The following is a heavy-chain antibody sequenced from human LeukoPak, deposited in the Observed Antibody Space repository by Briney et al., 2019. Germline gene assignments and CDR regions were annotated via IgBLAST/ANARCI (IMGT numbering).Heavy chain of an antibody. CDR2: ISSSSSYI. V-gene: IGHV3-21*01. D-gene: IGHD3-10*01. Sequence: GGSLRLSCAASGFTFSSYSMNWVRQAPGKGLEWVSSISSSSSYIYYADSVKGRFTISRDNAKNSLYLQMNSLRAEDTAVYYCARGEAMVRGVAPFDIWGQGTMVTVSS. J-gene: IGHJ3*02. CDR3: ARGEAMVRGVAPFDI. CDR1: GFTFSSYS.